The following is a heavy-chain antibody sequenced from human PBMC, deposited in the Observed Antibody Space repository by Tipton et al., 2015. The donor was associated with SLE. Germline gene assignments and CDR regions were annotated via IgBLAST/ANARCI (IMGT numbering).Heavy chain of an antibody. Sequence: ILSLTCAVSGGSISSSNWWSWVRQPPGKGLEWIGEIYHSGSTNYNPSLKSRVTMSVDKSKNQFTLKLSSVTAADTAVYYCARGAETFYYFDYWGQGTLVTVSS. V-gene: IGHV4-4*02. CDR3: ARGAETFYYFDY. CDR2: IYHSGST. CDR1: GGSISSSNW. J-gene: IGHJ4*02.